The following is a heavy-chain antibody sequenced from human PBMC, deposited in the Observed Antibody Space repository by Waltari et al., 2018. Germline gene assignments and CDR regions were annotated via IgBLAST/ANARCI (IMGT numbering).Heavy chain of an antibody. Sequence: EVQLLESGGGLVQPGGSLRLSCAVSGFPFSTHAMPWVGQATGKGLEWVSAISTTGDTYYAASVRGRFTISREDAQNSFFLQMNSLRAGDTAVYYCATISSVAIHWGQGTTVTVSS. D-gene: IGHD6-6*01. CDR1: GFPFSTHA. V-gene: IGHV3-13*01. CDR2: ISTTGDT. CDR3: ATISSVAIH. J-gene: IGHJ6*02.